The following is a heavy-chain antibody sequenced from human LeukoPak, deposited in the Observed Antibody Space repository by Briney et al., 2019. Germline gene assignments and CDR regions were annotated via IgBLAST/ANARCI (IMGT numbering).Heavy chain of an antibody. V-gene: IGHV5-51*01. CDR3: ARKYTSGWPN. D-gene: IGHD6-19*01. J-gene: IGHJ4*02. CDR2: IYPADSDT. CDR1: GYSFTTYW. Sequence: GESLKVSCKTSGYSFTTYWIGWVRQMPGKGLEWMGIIYPADSDTTYSPSFQGQVTISADESISTAYLQWSSLKASDTAMYYCARKYTSGWPNWGQGTLVTVSS.